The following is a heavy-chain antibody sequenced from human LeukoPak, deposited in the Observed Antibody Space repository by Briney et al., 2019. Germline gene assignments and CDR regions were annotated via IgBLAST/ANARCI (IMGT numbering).Heavy chain of an antibody. Sequence: PGGSLRLSCAASGFTFGDYAMHWVRQAPGKGPQWVSFISADGGGKYYASVVRGRFTISRDNSKNSLFLQMNSLRSDDSALYYSAKDMRTVAGLSNYYSVAMDVWGQGTTVTVSS. V-gene: IGHV3-43*02. CDR1: GFTFGDYA. J-gene: IGHJ6*02. D-gene: IGHD6-13*01. CDR3: AKDMRTVAGLSNYYSVAMDV. CDR2: ISADGGGK.